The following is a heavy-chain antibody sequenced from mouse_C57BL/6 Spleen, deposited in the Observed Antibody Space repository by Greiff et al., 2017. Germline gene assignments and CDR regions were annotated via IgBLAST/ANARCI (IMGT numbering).Heavy chain of an antibody. CDR2: IRNKANNHAT. CDR3: TRTTGYGTDFAD. V-gene: IGHV6-6*01. CDR1: GFTFSDAW. Sequence: EVKVEESGGGLVQPGGSMKLSCAASGFTFSDAWMDWVRQSPEKGLEWVAEIRNKANNHATYYAESVKGRFTISRDDSKSSVYLQMNSLRAEDTGIYYCTRTTGYGTDFADWGQGTLVTVSA. J-gene: IGHJ3*01. D-gene: IGHD1-1*01.